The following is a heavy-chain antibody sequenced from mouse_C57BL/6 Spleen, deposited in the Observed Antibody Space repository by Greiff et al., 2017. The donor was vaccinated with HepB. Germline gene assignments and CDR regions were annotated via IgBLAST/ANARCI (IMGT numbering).Heavy chain of an antibody. CDR3: TRGIFIENY. J-gene: IGHJ2*01. D-gene: IGHD1-1*01. CDR1: GYTFTDYE. Sequence: QVQLKESGAELVRPGASVTLSCKASGYTFTDYEMHWVKQTPVHGLEWIGAIDPETGGTAYNQKFKGKAILTADKSSSTAYMELRSLTSEDSAVYYCTRGIFIENYWGQGTTLTVSS. CDR2: IDPETGGT. V-gene: IGHV1-15*01.